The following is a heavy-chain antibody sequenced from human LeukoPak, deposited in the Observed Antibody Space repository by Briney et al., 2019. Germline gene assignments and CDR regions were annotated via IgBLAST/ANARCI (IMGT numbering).Heavy chain of an antibody. CDR3: ARNRAAAGDWLDP. CDR2: IRYDGRIK. D-gene: IGHD6-13*01. J-gene: IGHJ5*02. V-gene: IGHV3-30*02. CDR1: GFTFCAYG. Sequence: GGSLRLSCAASGFTFCAYGVHWVRQAPGKGLEWLAFIRYDGRIKNYADSVKGRFTISRDNSKNTLYLQMNSLTTEDTYLYYCARNRAAAGDWLDPWGQGTLVIVSS.